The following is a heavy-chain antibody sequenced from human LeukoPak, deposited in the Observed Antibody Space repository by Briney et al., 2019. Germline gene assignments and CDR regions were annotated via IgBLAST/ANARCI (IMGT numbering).Heavy chain of an antibody. D-gene: IGHD6-6*01. J-gene: IGHJ5*02. V-gene: IGHV1-2*02. CDR3: ARTAFPSSPSLDP. Sequence: VASVKVSCKASGYTFTGYYMHWVRQAPGQGLEWMGWIYPNSGGTNYAQNFQGRVTMTRDTSISTAYMELSRLRSDDTAICYCARTAFPSSPSLDPWGQGTLVIVSS. CDR2: IYPNSGGT. CDR1: GYTFTGYY.